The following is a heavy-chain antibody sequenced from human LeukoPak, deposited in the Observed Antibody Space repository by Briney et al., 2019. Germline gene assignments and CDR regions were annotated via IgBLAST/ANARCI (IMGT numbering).Heavy chain of an antibody. CDR1: GYTFTSYG. CDR3: ARDWDGGSRPFDY. CDR2: ISAYNGNT. J-gene: IGHJ4*02. Sequence: VASVKVSCKASGYTFTSYGISWVRQAPGQGLEWMGWISAYNGNTNYAQKFQGRVTMTRDTSISTAYMELSRLRSDDTAVYYCARDWDGGSRPFDYWGQGTLVTVSS. D-gene: IGHD1-26*01. V-gene: IGHV1-18*01.